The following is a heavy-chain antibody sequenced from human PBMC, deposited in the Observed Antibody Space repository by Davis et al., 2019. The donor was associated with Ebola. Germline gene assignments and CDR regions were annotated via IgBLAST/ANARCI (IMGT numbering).Heavy chain of an antibody. V-gene: IGHV3-64*02. CDR2: INSNGGST. J-gene: IGHJ4*02. CDR3: AKWGDAAGNDY. Sequence: PGGSLRLSCVASGFTFGSYAMHWVRQAPGKGLEYVSAINSNGGSTYYADSVKGRFTISRDNSKNTLYLQMGSLRAEDMAMYYCAKWGDAAGNDYWGQGTLVTVSS. CDR1: GFTFGSYA. D-gene: IGHD6-19*01.